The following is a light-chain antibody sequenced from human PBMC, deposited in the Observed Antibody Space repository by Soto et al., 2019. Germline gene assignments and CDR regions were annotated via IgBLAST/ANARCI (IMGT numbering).Light chain of an antibody. V-gene: IGKV3-20*01. Sequence: EIVLTQSRGTLSLSPGERATLSCRASQSVSSNYLAWYQQKPGQAPRLLIYGASSRATGIPDRFSGSGSGTDFTLTISRLEPEDFAVYYCQQYGSSRWTFGQGTKVDIK. CDR1: QSVSSNY. J-gene: IGKJ1*01. CDR3: QQYGSSRWT. CDR2: GAS.